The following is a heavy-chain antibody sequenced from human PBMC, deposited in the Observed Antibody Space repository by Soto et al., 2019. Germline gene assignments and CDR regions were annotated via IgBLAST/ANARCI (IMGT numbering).Heavy chain of an antibody. CDR1: GGSFSGYY. CDR3: ERSQYEILTGYYLGY. D-gene: IGHD3-9*01. Sequence: SETLSLTCAVYGGSFSGYYWSWIRQPPGKGLEWIGEINHSGSTTYNPSLKSRVTMSADTSKNQFSLKLNSVTAADTAVYYCERSQYEILTGYYLGYWGQGTRVTVSS. V-gene: IGHV4-34*01. CDR2: INHSGST. J-gene: IGHJ4*02.